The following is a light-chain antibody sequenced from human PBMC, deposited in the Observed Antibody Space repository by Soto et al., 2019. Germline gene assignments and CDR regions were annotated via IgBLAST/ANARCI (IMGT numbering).Light chain of an antibody. J-gene: IGKJ1*01. Sequence: DIQMTQSPSTLSASVGDRVNITCRASQSISSWMAWYQQKPGKAPKPLIYKASSLESGVPSRFSGSGSGTEFTLTISSLQPDHFATYYCQQYNSYSRTFGQGTKVEIK. CDR1: QSISSW. CDR3: QQYNSYSRT. V-gene: IGKV1-5*03. CDR2: KAS.